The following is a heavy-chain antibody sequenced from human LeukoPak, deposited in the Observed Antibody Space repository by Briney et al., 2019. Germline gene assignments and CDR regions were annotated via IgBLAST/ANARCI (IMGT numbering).Heavy chain of an antibody. CDR1: GFTFSIYW. CDR3: ARDSGYAALGY. J-gene: IGHJ4*02. D-gene: IGHD5-12*01. CDR2: IKQDGSEK. V-gene: IGHV3-7*01. Sequence: GGSLRLSCAATGFTFSIYWMSWVRQAPGKGLEWVANIKQDGSEKYYVDSVKGRFTISRDNAKNSLYLQMNSLRAKDTAVYYCARDSGYAALGYWGQGTLVTVSS.